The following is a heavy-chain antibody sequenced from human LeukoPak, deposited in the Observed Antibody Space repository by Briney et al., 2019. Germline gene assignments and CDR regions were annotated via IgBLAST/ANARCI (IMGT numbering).Heavy chain of an antibody. J-gene: IGHJ6*03. CDR2: IYSGGST. D-gene: IGHD6-19*01. CDR3: ARVGSSGWRYYYYYMDV. V-gene: IGHV3-53*01. CDR1: GFTFSDYY. Sequence: GGSLRLSCAASGFTFSDYYMSWIRQAPGKGLEWVSVIYSGGSTYYADSVKGRFTISRDNSKNTLYLQMNSLRAEDTAVYYCARVGSSGWRYYYYYMDVWGKGTTVTISS.